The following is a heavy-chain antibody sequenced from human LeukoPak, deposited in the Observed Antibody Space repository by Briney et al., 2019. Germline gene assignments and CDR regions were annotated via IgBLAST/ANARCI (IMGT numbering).Heavy chain of an antibody. D-gene: IGHD2-2*02. J-gene: IGHJ5*02. V-gene: IGHV1-2*04. CDR2: INPNSGGT. Sequence: GASVTVSCKASGYTFTGYYMHWVRQAPGQGLEWMGWINPNSGGTNYAQKFQGWVTMTRDTSISTAYMELSRLRSDDTAVYYCARGGLGYCSSTSCYSENWFDPWGQGTLVTVSS. CDR1: GYTFTGYY. CDR3: ARGGLGYCSSTSCYSENWFDP.